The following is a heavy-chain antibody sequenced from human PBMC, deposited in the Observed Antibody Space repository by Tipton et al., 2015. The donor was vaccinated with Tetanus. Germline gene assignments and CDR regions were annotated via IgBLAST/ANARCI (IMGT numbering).Heavy chain of an antibody. CDR1: GGSIRSGGYY. D-gene: IGHD2-8*01. Sequence: TLSLTCTVSGGSIRSGGYYWTWIRQHPERGLEWLGNIYYTRNTYYNPSLKSRVTISVDTSKDQFSLKLTSVTAADTAVYYRARRLIQNWFDPWGQGTLVTVSS. CDR2: IYYTRNT. V-gene: IGHV4-31*03. CDR3: ARRLIQNWFDP. J-gene: IGHJ5*02.